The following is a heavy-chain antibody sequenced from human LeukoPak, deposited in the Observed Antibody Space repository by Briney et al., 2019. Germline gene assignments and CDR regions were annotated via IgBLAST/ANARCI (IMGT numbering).Heavy chain of an antibody. CDR3: AGRRPSTCNLSFVY. CDR2: TYDSGDT. J-gene: IGHJ4*02. V-gene: IGHV3-66*02. CDR1: GFTVTSNF. Sequence: PGGSLRLSCAVSGFTVTSNFMTWVRQAPGKGLEWVSVTYDSGDTYYADSVKGRFTISRDTSKNTLYLQMNSLGAEDTAVYYCAGRRPSTCNLSFVYWGQGTLVTVSS. D-gene: IGHD2/OR15-2a*01.